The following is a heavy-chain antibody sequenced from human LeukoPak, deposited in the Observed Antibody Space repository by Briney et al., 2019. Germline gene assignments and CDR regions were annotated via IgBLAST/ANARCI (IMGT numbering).Heavy chain of an antibody. CDR1: GLTFDNYA. D-gene: IGHD3-10*01. V-gene: IGHV3-23*01. Sequence: PGGSLRLSCVASGLTFDNYAVKWVRQAPGKGLEWVSTIGANGGGMYYADSVKGRFTIFRDNSRHTVYLQMTTLRDDDTATYYCAKGDFGYYYYMDVWGKGTTVTVSS. CDR2: IGANGGGM. J-gene: IGHJ6*03. CDR3: AKGDFGYYYYMDV.